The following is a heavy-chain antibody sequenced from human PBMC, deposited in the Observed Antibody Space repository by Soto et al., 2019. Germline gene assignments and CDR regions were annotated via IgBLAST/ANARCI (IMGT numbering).Heavy chain of an antibody. V-gene: IGHV3-11*01. CDR3: ARDFGMDV. CDR2: ISHSGSTK. Sequence: GGSLRFSCSASGFTFSEDYMSWVRQVPGKGLEWVAYISHSGSTKDYADSVKGRFTISRDNVNNSLFMQMNSLRADDTAVYYCARDFGMDVWGHGITVTLSS. J-gene: IGHJ6*02. CDR1: GFTFSEDY.